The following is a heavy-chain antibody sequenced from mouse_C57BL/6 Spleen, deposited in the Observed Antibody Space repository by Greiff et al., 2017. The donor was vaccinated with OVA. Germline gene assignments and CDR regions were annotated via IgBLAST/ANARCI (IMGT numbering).Heavy chain of an antibody. CDR1: GYSITSGYY. Sequence: EVQLQESGPGLVKPSQSLSLTCSVTGYSITSGYYWNWIRQFPGNKLEWMGYISYDGSNNYNPSLKNRISITRDTSNNQFFLKSNSVTTEDTATYYCARNWDGYFDYWGQGTTLTVSS. J-gene: IGHJ2*01. V-gene: IGHV3-6*01. CDR3: ARNWDGYFDY. D-gene: IGHD4-1*01. CDR2: ISYDGSN.